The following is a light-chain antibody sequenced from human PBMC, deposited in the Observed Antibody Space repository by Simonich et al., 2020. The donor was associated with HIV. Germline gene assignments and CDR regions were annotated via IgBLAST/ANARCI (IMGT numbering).Light chain of an antibody. J-gene: IGKJ1*01. CDR3: QQYNNWPPT. CDR1: QSVSSY. CDR2: GAS. Sequence: EIVLTQSPATLSLSPGERATLSCRASQSVSSYLAWYQQKPGQAPRLLIYGASTRATGIPARFSGSGSGTEFTLTISSMQSEDFAVYCCQQYNNWPPTFGQGTKVEIK. V-gene: IGKV3-15*01.